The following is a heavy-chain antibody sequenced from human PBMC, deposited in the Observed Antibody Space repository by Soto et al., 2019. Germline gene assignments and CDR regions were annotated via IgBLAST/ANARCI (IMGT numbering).Heavy chain of an antibody. V-gene: IGHV3-23*01. CDR2: ISGSGGST. CDR1: GFTFSSYA. D-gene: IGHD2-2*01. Sequence: EVQLLESGGGLVQPGGSLRLSCVASGFTFSSYAMSWVRQAPGKGLEWVSAISGSGGSTYYADSVKGRFTISRDNSKNTLYLQMNSLRAEDTAVYYCAKEDIVVVPAAKSGAAYYYGMDVWGQGTTVTVSS. CDR3: AKEDIVVVPAAKSGAAYYYGMDV. J-gene: IGHJ6*02.